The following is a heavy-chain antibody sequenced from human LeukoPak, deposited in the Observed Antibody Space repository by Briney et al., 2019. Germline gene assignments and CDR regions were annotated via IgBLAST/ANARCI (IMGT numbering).Heavy chain of an antibody. Sequence: SETLSLTCTVSGGSISSYYWSWLRQPPGKGLEWLGYIYYSGSTNYNPSLKSRVTISVDTSKNQFSLKLSSVTAADTAVYYCARSYSGSSPLGYWGQGTLVTVSS. D-gene: IGHD1-26*01. CDR1: GGSISSYY. J-gene: IGHJ4*02. V-gene: IGHV4-59*01. CDR3: ARSYSGSSPLGY. CDR2: IYYSGST.